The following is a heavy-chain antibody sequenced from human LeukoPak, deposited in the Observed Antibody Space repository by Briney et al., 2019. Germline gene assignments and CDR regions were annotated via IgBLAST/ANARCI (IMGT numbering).Heavy chain of an antibody. CDR1: GYTFTGYY. CDR2: INPSSGGT. D-gene: IGHD3-22*01. CDR3: ARGHYDSSGYGDY. J-gene: IGHJ4*02. Sequence: ASVKVSCKASGYTFTGYYMHWVRQAPGQGLEWMGWINPSSGGTNYAQKLQGRVTMTTDTSTSTAYMELRSLRSDDTAVYYCARGHYDSSGYGDYWGQGTLVTVSS. V-gene: IGHV1-2*02.